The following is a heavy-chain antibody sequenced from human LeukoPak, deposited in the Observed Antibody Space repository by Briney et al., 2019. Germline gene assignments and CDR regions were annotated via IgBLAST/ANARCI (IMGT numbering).Heavy chain of an antibody. D-gene: IGHD3-22*01. Sequence: GGSLRLSCAASGLTFSNYYWMSWVRQAPGKGLEWVANIKQDGSEKNYVDSVKGRFTISRDNAKNSLYLQMNSLRAEDTAVYYCAKVRPSFSPGDSSGYYAGFDYWGQGTLVTVSS. CDR2: IKQDGSEK. CDR3: AKVRPSFSPGDSSGYYAGFDY. J-gene: IGHJ4*02. CDR1: GLTFSNYYW. V-gene: IGHV3-7*01.